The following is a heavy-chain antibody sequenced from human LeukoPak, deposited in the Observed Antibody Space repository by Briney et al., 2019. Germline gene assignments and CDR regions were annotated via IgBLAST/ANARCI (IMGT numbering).Heavy chain of an antibody. J-gene: IGHJ4*02. CDR2: IYHSGST. V-gene: IGHV4-38-2*02. D-gene: IGHD3-3*01. Sequence: SETLSLTCTVSGYSISSGYYWGWIRQPPGKGLEWIGSIYHSGSTYYNPSLKSRVTISVDTSKNQFSLKLSSVTAADTAVYYCARGNYDFWSGYYKGGYFDYWGQGTLVTVSS. CDR1: GYSISSGYY. CDR3: ARGNYDFWSGYYKGGYFDY.